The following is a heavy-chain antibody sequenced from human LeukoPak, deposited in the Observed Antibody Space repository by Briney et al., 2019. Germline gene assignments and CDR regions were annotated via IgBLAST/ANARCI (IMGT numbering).Heavy chain of an antibody. D-gene: IGHD3-22*01. V-gene: IGHV4-34*01. Sequence: SETLSLTCAVYGGSFSGYYWSWIRQPPGKGLEWIGEINHSGSTNHNPFLKSRVTISVDTSKNQFSLKLSSVTAADTAVYYCARESDYYDSSGYYLNWGQGTLVTVSS. J-gene: IGHJ4*02. CDR2: INHSGST. CDR1: GGSFSGYY. CDR3: ARESDYYDSSGYYLN.